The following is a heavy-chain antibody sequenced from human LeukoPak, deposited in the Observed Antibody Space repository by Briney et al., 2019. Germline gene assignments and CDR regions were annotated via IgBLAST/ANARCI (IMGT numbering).Heavy chain of an antibody. J-gene: IGHJ4*02. CDR1: GFTFSSYE. CDR3: ARDTSGWYKRFDY. D-gene: IGHD6-19*01. CDR2: ISGSGSPI. V-gene: IGHV3-48*03. Sequence: GGSLRLSCAASGFTFSSYEMSWVRQAPGKGLEWISYISGSGSPIYYADSVKGRFTISRDNAKNSLYLQINSLRAEDTAVYYCARDTSGWYKRFDYWGQGTLVTVSS.